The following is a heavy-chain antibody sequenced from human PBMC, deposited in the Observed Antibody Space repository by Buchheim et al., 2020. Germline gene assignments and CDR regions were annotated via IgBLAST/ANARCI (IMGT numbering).Heavy chain of an antibody. CDR3: AKDQAYWSSRTELNYYYYGMDV. V-gene: IGHV3-64*02. CDR1: GFTFSSYA. Sequence: EVQLVESGEGLVQPGGSLRLSCAASGFTFSSYAMHWVRQAPGKGLEYVSAISSNGGSTYYADSVKGRFTISRDNSKNTLYLQMGSLRAEDTAVYYCAKDQAYWSSRTELNYYYYGMDVWGQGTT. D-gene: IGHD2-21*01. J-gene: IGHJ6*02. CDR2: ISSNGGST.